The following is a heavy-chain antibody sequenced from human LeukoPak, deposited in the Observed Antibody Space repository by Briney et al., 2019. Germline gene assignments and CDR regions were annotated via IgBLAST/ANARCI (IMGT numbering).Heavy chain of an antibody. D-gene: IGHD3-3*01. CDR3: ARELGASGYYHRYIYYFDY. Sequence: SVKVSCKASGGTFSSYTISWVRRSPGQGLEWMGRIIPILGIANYAQKFQGRVTITADKSTSTAYMERSSLRSEDTAVYYCARELGASGYYHRYIYYFDYWGQGTLVTVSS. J-gene: IGHJ4*02. CDR1: GGTFSSYT. CDR2: IIPILGIA. V-gene: IGHV1-69*04.